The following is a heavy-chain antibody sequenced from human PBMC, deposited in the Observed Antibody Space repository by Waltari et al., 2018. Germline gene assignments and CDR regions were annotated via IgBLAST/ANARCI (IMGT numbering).Heavy chain of an antibody. CDR2: IYYSGST. D-gene: IGHD2-2*01. J-gene: IGHJ4*02. Sequence: QLQLQESGPGLVKPSETLSLTCTVSGGSISSSSYYWGWIRQPPGKGLEWIGSIYYSGSTYYNPSLKSRVTISVDTSKNQFSLKLSSVTAADTAVYYCVRLERVPAAPFDYWGQGTLVTVSS. CDR1: GGSISSSSYY. CDR3: VRLERVPAAPFDY. V-gene: IGHV4-39*01.